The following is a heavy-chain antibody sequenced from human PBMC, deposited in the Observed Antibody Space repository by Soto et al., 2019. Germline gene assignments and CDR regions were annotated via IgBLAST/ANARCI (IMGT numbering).Heavy chain of an antibody. CDR3: AREDIVVVPAATLRADYGDYPPDY. V-gene: IGHV3-33*01. CDR1: GFTFSSYG. J-gene: IGHJ4*02. D-gene: IGHD2-2*01. CDR2: IWYDGSNK. Sequence: QVQLVESGGGVVQPGRSLRLSCAASGFTFSSYGMHWVRQAPGKGLEWVAVIWYDGSNKYYADSVKGRFTISRDNSKNTLYLQMNSLRAEDTAVYYCAREDIVVVPAATLRADYGDYPPDYWGQGTLVTVSS.